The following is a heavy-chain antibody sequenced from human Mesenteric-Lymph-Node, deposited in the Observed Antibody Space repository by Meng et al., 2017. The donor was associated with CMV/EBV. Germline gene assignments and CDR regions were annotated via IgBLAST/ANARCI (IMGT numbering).Heavy chain of an antibody. J-gene: IGHJ4*02. CDR2: IGGSGTYP. D-gene: IGHD3-16*01. CDR3: AKGGTWGGTYAVFDY. V-gene: IGHV3-23*01. Sequence: GGSLRLSCAASGLTFSSYAMNWVRQAPGKGLEWVSGIGGSGTYPYYADSVKGRFTISRDNSKNTLYLQMNSLRDEDTAVYYCAKGGTWGGTYAVFDYWGQGTLVTVSS. CDR1: GLTFSSYA.